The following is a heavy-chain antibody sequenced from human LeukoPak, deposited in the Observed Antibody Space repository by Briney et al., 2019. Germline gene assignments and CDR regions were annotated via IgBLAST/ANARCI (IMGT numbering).Heavy chain of an antibody. CDR1: GGSITTSY. Sequence: SKTLSLTCTVSGGSITTSYWSWIRQPAGKGLEFIGRVHSGGYADYNPSLNGRVTISVDTSKSRFSLKLSSVTAADTALYYCVRDLGCSGGDCRLGAFDIWAQGTMVTV. CDR2: VHSGGYA. CDR3: VRDLGCSGGDCRLGAFDI. J-gene: IGHJ3*02. V-gene: IGHV4-4*07. D-gene: IGHD2-21*02.